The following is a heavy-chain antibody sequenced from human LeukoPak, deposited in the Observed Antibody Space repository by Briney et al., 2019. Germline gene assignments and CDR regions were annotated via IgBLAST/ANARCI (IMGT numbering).Heavy chain of an antibody. J-gene: IGHJ4*02. CDR2: IHHTGST. CDR3: VRHIGYVDSHRGYYYDS. V-gene: IGHV4-39*01. D-gene: IGHD3-9*01. CDR1: GGSISTSDYY. Sequence: PSETLSLTCTVSGGSISTSDYYWGWIRQPPGKALEWIGTIHHTGSTFYTPSLKSRVSISVDTSANQFSLRLTSVTAADTAVYYCVRHIGYVDSHRGYYYDSWGQGTLVTVSS.